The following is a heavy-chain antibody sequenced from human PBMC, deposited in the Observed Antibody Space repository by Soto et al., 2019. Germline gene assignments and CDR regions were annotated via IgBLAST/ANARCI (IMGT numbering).Heavy chain of an antibody. J-gene: IGHJ5*02. CDR1: GGIFSRSGTFTSFA. CDR3: ARGRGGHCSGGKCNRWLDP. CDR2: VIGSVSTT. D-gene: IGHD2-15*01. V-gene: IGHV1-69*06. Sequence: QAQLVQSGAEVKKPGSSVKVSCTASGGIFSRSGTFTSFAISWVRQAPGQGPEWMGGVIGSVSTTKYAQRFQGRVTLSRDTTISTAYMELISLRYEDTGVYYCARGRGGHCSGGKCNRWLDPWGQGTLVTVSS.